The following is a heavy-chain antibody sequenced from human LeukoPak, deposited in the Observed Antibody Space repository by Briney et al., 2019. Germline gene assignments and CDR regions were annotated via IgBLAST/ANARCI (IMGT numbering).Heavy chain of an antibody. CDR3: ARSRWMTTATDY. Sequence: ASVKVSCKASGYTFTGYYMHWVRQAPGQGLEWMGWINPNSGGTNYAQKFQGRVTMTRDTSISTAYMELSRLRSDDTAVFYCARSRWMTTATDYWGQGTLVTVSS. J-gene: IGHJ4*02. CDR1: GYTFTGYY. D-gene: IGHD4-11*01. CDR2: INPNSGGT. V-gene: IGHV1-2*02.